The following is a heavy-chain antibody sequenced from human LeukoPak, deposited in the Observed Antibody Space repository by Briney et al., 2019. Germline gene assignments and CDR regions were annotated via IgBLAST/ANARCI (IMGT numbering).Heavy chain of an antibody. V-gene: IGHV4-34*01. CDR3: ARGRGNWNARWANWFDP. CDR1: GGSFSGYY. CDR2: INHSGST. D-gene: IGHD1-1*01. Sequence: SETQSLTCAVYGGSFSGYYWSWIRQPPGKGLEWIGEINHSGSTNYNPSLKSRVTIAVDTSKNQFSLKLSSVTTADTAVYYCARGRGNWNARWANWFDPWGQGTLVTVSS. J-gene: IGHJ5*02.